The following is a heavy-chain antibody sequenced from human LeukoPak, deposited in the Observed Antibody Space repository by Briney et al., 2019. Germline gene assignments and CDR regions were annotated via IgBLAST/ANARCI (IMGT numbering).Heavy chain of an antibody. CDR3: ARDSGGRDGYKQFGY. J-gene: IGHJ4*02. CDR1: EFTFNTYA. Sequence: GGSLRLSCAASEFTFNTYAVSWVRQAPGKGLEWVSAISGDGGITYYADSVKGRFTISRDNAKNSLYLQMNSLRAEDTAVYYCARDSGGRDGYKQFGYWGQGTLVTVSS. D-gene: IGHD5-24*01. V-gene: IGHV3-23*01. CDR2: ISGDGGIT.